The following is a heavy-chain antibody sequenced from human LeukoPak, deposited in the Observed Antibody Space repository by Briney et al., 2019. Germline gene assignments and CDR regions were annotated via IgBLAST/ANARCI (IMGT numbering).Heavy chain of an antibody. CDR2: ISYDGSDK. J-gene: IGHJ4*02. Sequence: GGSLRLSCAASGFSFSSYGMHWVRQTPGKGLEGLAVISYDGSDKYYVDSVKGRFTMSRDNSKNTLYLQMNSLRPDDTAVYHCAKDLRGSPTIDYWGQGSLVTVSS. V-gene: IGHV3-30*18. CDR1: GFSFSSYG. D-gene: IGHD1-26*01. CDR3: AKDLRGSPTIDY.